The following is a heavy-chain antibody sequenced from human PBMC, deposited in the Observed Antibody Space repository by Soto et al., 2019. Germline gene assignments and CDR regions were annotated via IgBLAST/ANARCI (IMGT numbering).Heavy chain of an antibody. CDR2: IYYSGST. Sequence: SETLSLTCSVSGGSISSYYWSWIRQPPGKGLEWIGYIYYSGSTNYNPSLKSRVTISVDTSKNQFSLKLSSVTAADTAVYYCARDNGREQYYDSSGYWYYFDYWGQGTLVTVSS. D-gene: IGHD3-22*01. V-gene: IGHV4-59*01. J-gene: IGHJ4*02. CDR1: GGSISSYY. CDR3: ARDNGREQYYDSSGYWYYFDY.